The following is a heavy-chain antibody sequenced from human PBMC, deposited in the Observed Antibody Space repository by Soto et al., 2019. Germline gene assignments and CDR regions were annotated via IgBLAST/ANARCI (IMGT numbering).Heavy chain of an antibody. CDR3: TTDSYTSVIVVRFDY. V-gene: IGHV3-15*07. CDR2: IKSKGHGGTT. D-gene: IGHD3-22*01. J-gene: IGHJ4*01. CDR1: GFAFSNAW. Sequence: EVQLVESGGGLVKPGGSLRLSCAASGFAFSNAWINWVRQAPGKGLEWVGRIKSKGHGGTTDFAAPVRGRFAISRYDSRNLVYMQMNSLNTEDTAVYYCTTDSYTSVIVVRFDYWGHGTLVTVSS.